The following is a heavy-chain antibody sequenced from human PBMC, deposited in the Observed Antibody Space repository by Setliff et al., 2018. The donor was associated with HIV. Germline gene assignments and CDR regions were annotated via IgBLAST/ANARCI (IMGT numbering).Heavy chain of an antibody. J-gene: IGHJ6*03. V-gene: IGHV4-31*03. D-gene: IGHD3-16*02. CDR3: ARGYPVSYYYYMDV. Sequence: SETLSLTCTVSAGSIRSSTYYWAWIRQPPGKGLEWTGYIYYSGSTYYNPSLKSRVTISVDTSKNQFSLKLSSVTAADTAVYYCARGYPVSYYYYMDVWGKGTTVTVSS. CDR2: IYYSGST. CDR1: AGSIRSSTYY.